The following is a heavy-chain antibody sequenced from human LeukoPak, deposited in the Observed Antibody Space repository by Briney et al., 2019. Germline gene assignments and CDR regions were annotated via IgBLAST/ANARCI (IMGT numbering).Heavy chain of an antibody. CDR3: ARGTYNSAGTFDY. J-gene: IGHJ4*02. CDR2: ISSSSSYI. V-gene: IGHV3-21*01. CDR1: GFTFSSYS. Sequence: SGGSLRLSCAASGFTFSSYSMNWVRQAPGKGLEWVSSISSSSSYIYYADSVKGRSTISRDNAKNSLYLQMNSLRVEDTAVYYCARGTYNSAGTFDYWGQGTLVTVSS. D-gene: IGHD2-15*01.